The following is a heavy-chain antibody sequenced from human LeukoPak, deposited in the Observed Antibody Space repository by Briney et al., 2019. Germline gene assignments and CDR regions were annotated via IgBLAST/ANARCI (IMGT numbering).Heavy chain of an antibody. CDR3: AREGHYYDSKEFDL. V-gene: IGHV3-74*01. CDR2: IHSDGSST. CDR1: GFTFVSYW. Sequence: PGGSLRLSCAASGFTFVSYWMPWVRQAPGKGLVWVSRIHSDGSSTSYADSVKGRFTISRDNAKNTLYLQMNSLRAEDTAVYYCAREGHYYDSKEFDLWGRGILVTVSS. D-gene: IGHD3-22*01. J-gene: IGHJ2*01.